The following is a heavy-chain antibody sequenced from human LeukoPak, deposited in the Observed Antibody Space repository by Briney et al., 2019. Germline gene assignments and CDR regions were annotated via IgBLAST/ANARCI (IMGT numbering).Heavy chain of an antibody. Sequence: SETLSLTCAVYGGSFSGYYWSWIRQPPGKGLEWIGEINHSGSTNYNPSLKSRVTISVDTSKNQFSLKLSSVTAADTAVYYCARGRNHPRWGQGTLVTVSS. CDR2: INHSGST. CDR3: ARGRNHPR. V-gene: IGHV4-34*01. J-gene: IGHJ4*02. CDR1: GGSFSGYY.